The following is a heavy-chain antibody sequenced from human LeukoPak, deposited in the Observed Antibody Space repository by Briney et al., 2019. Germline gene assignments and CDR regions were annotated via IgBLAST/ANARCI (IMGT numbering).Heavy chain of an antibody. CDR2: ISSPGGNT. Sequence: GGSLRLSCTSSGFILSSFAMSWVRQAPGKGLEWVSSISSPGGNTYYADSVKGRFTISRDISKNLVYLQMNSLRAEDTAVYYCAKGVVGATNVYYYYGMDVWGQGTTVTVSS. J-gene: IGHJ6*02. CDR1: GFILSSFA. V-gene: IGHV3-23*01. CDR3: AKGVVGATNVYYYYGMDV. D-gene: IGHD1-26*01.